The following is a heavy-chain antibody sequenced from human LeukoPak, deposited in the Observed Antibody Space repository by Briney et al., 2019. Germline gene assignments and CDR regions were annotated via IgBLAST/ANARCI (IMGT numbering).Heavy chain of an antibody. D-gene: IGHD2-8*02. CDR3: GLVASGNWWFDP. Sequence: ASVKVSCKTSGYTFTVYHLHWVRQAPGQGLEWMGWINPNSGGTNYAQKLQDRVTMTGDTSISTAYMELRSLTSDDAAVYYCGLVASGNWWFDPWGQGTLVTASS. J-gene: IGHJ5*02. V-gene: IGHV1-2*02. CDR1: GYTFTVYH. CDR2: INPNSGGT.